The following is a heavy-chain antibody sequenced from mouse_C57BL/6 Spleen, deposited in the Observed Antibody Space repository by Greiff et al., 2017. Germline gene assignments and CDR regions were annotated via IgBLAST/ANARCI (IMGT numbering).Heavy chain of an antibody. Sequence: EVQGVESGGDLVKPGGSLKLSCAASGFTFSSYGMSWVRQTPDKGLEWVATISSGGSYTYNPDSVKGRFTICRDNAKTTLYLQMSSLKSEDTAMYYCARLEITTVVNYAVDYWGQGTSVTVSS. CDR3: ARLEITTVVNYAVDY. V-gene: IGHV5-6*01. J-gene: IGHJ4*01. D-gene: IGHD1-1*01. CDR1: GFTFSSYG. CDR2: ISSGGSYT.